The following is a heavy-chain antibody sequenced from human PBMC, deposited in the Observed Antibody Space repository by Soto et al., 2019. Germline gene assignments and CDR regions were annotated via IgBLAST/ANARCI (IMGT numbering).Heavy chain of an antibody. J-gene: IGHJ4*02. D-gene: IGHD3-10*01. V-gene: IGHV5-10-1*01. CDR1: GYSFTSYW. CDR2: IDPSDSYT. Sequence: PGDSLKISCKGSGYSFTSYWISWVRQMPGKGLEWMGRIDPSDSYTNYSPSFQGHVTISADKSISTAYLQWSSLKASDTAMCYCARHQSGPYYYGSGSPPLVNWGQGTLVTVSS. CDR3: ARHQSGPYYYGSGSPPLVN.